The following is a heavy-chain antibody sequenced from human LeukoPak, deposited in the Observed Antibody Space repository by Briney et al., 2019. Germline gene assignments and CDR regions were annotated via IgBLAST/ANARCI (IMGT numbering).Heavy chain of an antibody. CDR3: ARVGRGDYVWGSYTFDY. CDR1: GGSISSSSYY. CDR2: IYYSGST. Sequence: SETLSLTCTVSGGSISSSSYYWGWIRQPPGKGLEWIGSIYYSGSTYYNPSLKSRVTISVDTSNNHFSLILSSVAAADTAVYYCARVGRGDYVWGSYTFDYWGQGTLVTVSS. D-gene: IGHD3-16*01. V-gene: IGHV4-39*07. J-gene: IGHJ4*02.